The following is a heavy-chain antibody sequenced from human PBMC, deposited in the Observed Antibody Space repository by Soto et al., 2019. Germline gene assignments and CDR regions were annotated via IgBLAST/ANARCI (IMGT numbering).Heavy chain of an antibody. CDR3: AVYSSSWQEDYFDY. Sequence: ASVKVSCKASGYTFTSDDINWVRQASGQGLEWMGWANPNSGNTGYAQKLQGRVTTTTDTSTSTAYMELRSLRSDDTAVYYCAVYSSSWQEDYFDYWGQGTLVTVSS. CDR2: ANPNSGNT. CDR1: GYTFTSDD. J-gene: IGHJ4*02. D-gene: IGHD6-13*01. V-gene: IGHV1-8*01.